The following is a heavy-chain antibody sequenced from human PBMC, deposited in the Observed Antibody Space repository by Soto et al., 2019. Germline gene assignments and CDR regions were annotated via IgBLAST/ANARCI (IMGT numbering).Heavy chain of an antibody. CDR3: ARGLGLTGYYRNWFDP. Sequence: PSETLSLTCAVYGGSFSGDYWSWIRQPPGKGLEWIGEINHSGSTNYNPSLKSRVTISVDTSKNQFSLKLSSVTAADTAVYYCARGLGLTGYYRNWFDPWGQGTLVTVSS. V-gene: IGHV4-34*01. CDR2: INHSGST. D-gene: IGHD3-9*01. J-gene: IGHJ5*02. CDR1: GGSFSGDY.